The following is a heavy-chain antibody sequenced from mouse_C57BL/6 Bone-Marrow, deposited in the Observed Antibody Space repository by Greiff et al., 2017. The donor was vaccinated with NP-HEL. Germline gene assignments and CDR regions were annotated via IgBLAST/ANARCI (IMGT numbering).Heavy chain of an antibody. CDR3: ARERIYYDY. Sequence: ESGPGLVKPSQSLSLTCSVTGYSITSGYYWNWIRQFPGNKLEWMGYISYDGSNNYNPSLKNRISITRDTSKNQFFLKLNSVTTEDTATYYCARERIYYDYWGQGTTLTVSS. V-gene: IGHV3-6*01. CDR1: GYSITSGYY. J-gene: IGHJ2*01. CDR2: ISYDGSN.